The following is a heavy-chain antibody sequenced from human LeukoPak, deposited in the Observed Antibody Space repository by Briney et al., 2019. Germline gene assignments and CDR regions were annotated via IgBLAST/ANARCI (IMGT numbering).Heavy chain of an antibody. J-gene: IGHJ4*02. CDR1: GGTFSSYA. CDR2: IIPIFGTA. D-gene: IGHD6-19*01. Sequence: ASVKVSCKASGGTFSSYAIGWVRQAPGQGLEWMGGIIPIFGTANYAQKFQGRVTITADKSTSTAYMELSSLRSEDTAVYYCARDLKMGYSSGRHSWGTGSSNDYWGQGTLVTVSS. V-gene: IGHV1-69*06. CDR3: ARDLKMGYSSGRHSWGTGSSNDY.